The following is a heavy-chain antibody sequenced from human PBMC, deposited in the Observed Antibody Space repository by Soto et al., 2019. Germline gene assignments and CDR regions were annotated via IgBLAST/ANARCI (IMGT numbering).Heavy chain of an antibody. D-gene: IGHD3-22*01. Sequence: LRLSCAASGFTFTNYAMSWVRQAPGKGLEWVSVTSGSGGSTYYADSVKGRFTISRDNSKNTLYLQMDSLRAEDTAVYYCAKVIVVITAAGDYFDHWGQGTLVTVSS. J-gene: IGHJ4*02. CDR2: TSGSGGST. V-gene: IGHV3-23*01. CDR1: GFTFTNYA. CDR3: AKVIVVITAAGDYFDH.